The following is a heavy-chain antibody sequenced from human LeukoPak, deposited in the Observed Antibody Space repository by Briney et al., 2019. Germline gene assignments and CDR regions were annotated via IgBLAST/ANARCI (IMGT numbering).Heavy chain of an antibody. CDR1: GGSVSSGSYY. J-gene: IGHJ4*02. Sequence: PSETLSLTCTVSGGSVSSGSYYWSWIRQPPGKGLEWIGYIYHSGSTNYNPSLKSRVTISVDTSKNQFSLKLSSVTAADTAVYYCAREVSSGWSLRGYYFDYWGQGTLVTVSS. CDR3: AREVSSGWSLRGYYFDY. V-gene: IGHV4-61*01. D-gene: IGHD6-19*01. CDR2: IYHSGST.